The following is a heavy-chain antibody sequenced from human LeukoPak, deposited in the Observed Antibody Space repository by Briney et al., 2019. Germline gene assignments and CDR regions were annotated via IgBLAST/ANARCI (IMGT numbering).Heavy chain of an antibody. Sequence: SVKVSCKASGGTFSSYAISWVRQAPGQGLEWMGGIIPIFGTANYAQKFRGRVTITADESTSTAYMELSSLRSEDTAVYYCARSRGLGIAVATNRGGIYYFDYWGQGTLVTVSS. CDR1: GGTFSSYA. J-gene: IGHJ4*02. D-gene: IGHD6-19*01. CDR3: ARSRGLGIAVATNRGGIYYFDY. V-gene: IGHV1-69*01. CDR2: IIPIFGTA.